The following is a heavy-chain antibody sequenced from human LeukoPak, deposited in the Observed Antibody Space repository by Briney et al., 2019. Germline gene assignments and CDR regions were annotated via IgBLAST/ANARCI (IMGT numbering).Heavy chain of an antibody. CDR3: ARSGFRDYYFAMDV. J-gene: IGHJ6*02. CDR1: GCSLSSYY. Sequence: SETLSLTCTVSGCSLSSYYRSWIRHLPGKGLEWIGFIFYGGSTNYNPSLKSRVTISEDTSKNQFSLKLSSVTAADTAVYYCARSGFRDYYFAMDVWGQGTTVTVSS. D-gene: IGHD3-22*01. V-gene: IGHV4-59*01. CDR2: IFYGGST.